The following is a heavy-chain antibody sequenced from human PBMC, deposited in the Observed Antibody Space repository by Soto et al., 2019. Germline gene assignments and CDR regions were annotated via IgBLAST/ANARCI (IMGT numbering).Heavy chain of an antibody. J-gene: IGHJ6*02. Sequence: GGSLRLSCAASGLTFSSYAMSWVRQAPGKGLEWVSAISGSGGSTYYADSVKGRFTISRDNSKNTLYLQMNSLRAEDTAVYYCAKDGGYSYGYSPRYYYGMDVWGQGTTVTVSS. CDR1: GLTFSSYA. V-gene: IGHV3-23*01. D-gene: IGHD5-18*01. CDR2: ISGSGGST. CDR3: AKDGGYSYGYSPRYYYGMDV.